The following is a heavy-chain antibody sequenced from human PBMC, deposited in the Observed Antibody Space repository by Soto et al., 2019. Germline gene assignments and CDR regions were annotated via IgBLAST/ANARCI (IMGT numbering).Heavy chain of an antibody. CDR1: GFTFSNYA. CDR2: ISGSGSST. J-gene: IGHJ4*02. CDR3: AKRATGTYFDY. Sequence: GSLRLSCAASGFTFSNYAMSWVRQAPEKGLEWVSVISGSGSSTYYADSVKGRFTISRDNSKNTLYLQMNSLRAEDTAVYYCAKRATGTYFDYWGQGTLVTVSS. D-gene: IGHD1-1*01. V-gene: IGHV3-23*01.